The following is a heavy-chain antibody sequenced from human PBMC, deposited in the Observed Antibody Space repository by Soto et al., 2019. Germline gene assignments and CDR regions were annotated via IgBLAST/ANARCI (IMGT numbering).Heavy chain of an antibody. Sequence: GGSLRLSCAASGFTFSSYGMHWVRQAPGKGLEWVAVISYDGSNKYYADSVKGRFTISRDNSKNTLYLQMNSLRAEDTAVYYCAKGPGSSRRGVDYWGQGTLVTVSS. V-gene: IGHV3-30*18. CDR2: ISYDGSNK. J-gene: IGHJ4*02. D-gene: IGHD6-6*01. CDR3: AKGPGSSRRGVDY. CDR1: GFTFSSYG.